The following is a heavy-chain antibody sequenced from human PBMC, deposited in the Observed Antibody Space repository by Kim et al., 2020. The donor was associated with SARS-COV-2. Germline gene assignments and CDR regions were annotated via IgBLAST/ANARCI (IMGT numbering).Heavy chain of an antibody. V-gene: IGHV3-7*01. CDR1: PFTFRTYW. Sequence: GGSLRLSCEASPFTFRTYWMTWVRQAPGKGLEWVANINTDGSEKNYVESVRGRFIISRDNARNSLYLQMNSLRVEDTAVYYCTTYARDGHPDRFDSWGQGALVTVSS. CDR3: TTYARDGHPDRFDS. CDR2: INTDGSEK. J-gene: IGHJ4*02. D-gene: IGHD3-16*01.